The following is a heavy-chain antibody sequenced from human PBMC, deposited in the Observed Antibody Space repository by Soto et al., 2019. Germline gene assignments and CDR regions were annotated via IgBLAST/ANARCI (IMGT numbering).Heavy chain of an antibody. Sequence: GGSLRLSCASFGFTLSTYTMNWVRQAPGKWLEWVSSISPTNRYIYYADSVKGRFTVSRDNAQNSLFLQMNSLRAEDTALYYCALGGLFYSGTSGHPLGFWGQGXLVTVYS. CDR1: GFTLSTYT. J-gene: IGHJ4*02. V-gene: IGHV3-21*01. D-gene: IGHD2-15*01. CDR3: ALGGLFYSGTSGHPLGF. CDR2: ISPTNRYI.